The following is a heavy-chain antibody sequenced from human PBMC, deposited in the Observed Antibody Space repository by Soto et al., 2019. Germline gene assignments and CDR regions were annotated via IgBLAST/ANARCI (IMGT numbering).Heavy chain of an antibody. Sequence: PEGSLRLSCAASRFTFSSYGMHWVRQAPGKGLEWVAVISYDGSNKYYADSVKGRFTISRDNSKNTLYLQMNSLRAEDTAVYYCPLWARGMDVWGQGTTVTVTS. CDR2: ISYDGSNK. V-gene: IGHV3-30*03. J-gene: IGHJ6*02. D-gene: IGHD3-10*01. CDR3: PLWARGMDV. CDR1: RFTFSSYG.